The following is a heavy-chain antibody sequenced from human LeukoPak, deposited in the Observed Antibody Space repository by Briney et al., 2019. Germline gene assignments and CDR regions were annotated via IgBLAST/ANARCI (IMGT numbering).Heavy chain of an antibody. D-gene: IGHD1-26*01. CDR2: INPKSGGT. V-gene: IGHV1-2*02. Sequence: ASVKVSCKASGYTFSGYYIHWVRHAPGQGLEWMGWINPKSGGTSHAQKFQDRVTMTRDTSISTAHMELSRLRSDDTAVYYCARDPIVGATISGYYGMDVWGQGTTVTVSS. CDR1: GYTFSGYY. J-gene: IGHJ6*02. CDR3: ARDPIVGATISGYYGMDV.